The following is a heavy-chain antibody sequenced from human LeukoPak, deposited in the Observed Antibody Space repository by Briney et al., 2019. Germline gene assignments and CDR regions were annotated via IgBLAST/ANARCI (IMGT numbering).Heavy chain of an antibody. CDR3: ASWYHIDY. J-gene: IGHJ4*02. CDR2: IHSGGTR. Sequence: GGSLRLSCAASGFSVSSNDMSWVRQAPGKGLEWVSLIHSGGTRYTDSVRGRFTIPRDNSKNTLYLQMNSLRAEDTAMYYCASWYHIDYWGQRTLVTVSS. CDR1: GFSVSSND. V-gene: IGHV3-53*01. D-gene: IGHD2-2*01.